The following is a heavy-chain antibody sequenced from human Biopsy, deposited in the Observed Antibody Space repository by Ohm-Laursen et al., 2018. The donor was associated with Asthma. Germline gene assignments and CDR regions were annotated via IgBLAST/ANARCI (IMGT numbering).Heavy chain of an antibody. CDR1: GYTFTSNA. CDR2: LNPVNGNT. Sequence: SVKVSCKASGYTFTSNATHWMRQAPGQSLEWMAWLNPVNGNTKYSQQFQGRVTITRDTSASTAYMELSSLTSEDTAVFYCAREVGATRYDLWGQGTLVTVSS. D-gene: IGHD1-26*01. CDR3: AREVGATRYDL. J-gene: IGHJ5*02. V-gene: IGHV1-3*01.